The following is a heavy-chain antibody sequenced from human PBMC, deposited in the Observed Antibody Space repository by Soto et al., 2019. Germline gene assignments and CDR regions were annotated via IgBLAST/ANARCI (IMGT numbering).Heavy chain of an antibody. CDR2: IDPSDSYT. CDR1: GYSFTSYW. V-gene: IGHV5-10-1*01. D-gene: IGHD6-13*01. CDR3: ARLQAAAGDNDLTFDN. Sequence: EVQLVQSGAEVKKPGESLRISCKGSGYSFTSYWISWVRQMPGKGLEWMGRIDPSDSYTNYSPSFQGHVTISADKSITTAYLQWRSLKASDTAMYYCARLQAAAGDNDLTFDNWGQGTLVTVSS. J-gene: IGHJ4*02.